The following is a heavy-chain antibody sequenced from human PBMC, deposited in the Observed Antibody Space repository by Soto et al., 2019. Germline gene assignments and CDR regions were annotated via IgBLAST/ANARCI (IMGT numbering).Heavy chain of an antibody. CDR2: IYYSGST. V-gene: IGHV4-59*01. CDR1: GGSISSYF. D-gene: IGHD5-12*01. CDR3: ARGSDFLYYYGMDV. J-gene: IGHJ6*02. Sequence: QVQLQESGPGLVKPSETLSLTCTVSGGSISSYFWTWIRQPPGKGLEWIGYIYYSGSTNYNPSLKSRVTIXVXTXXNQFSLKLSSVTAADTAVYYCARGSDFLYYYGMDVWGQGTTVTGSS.